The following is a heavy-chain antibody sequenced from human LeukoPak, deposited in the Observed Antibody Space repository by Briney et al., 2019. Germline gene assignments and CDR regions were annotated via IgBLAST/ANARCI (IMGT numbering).Heavy chain of an antibody. CDR2: IYYSGST. D-gene: IGHD6-13*01. Sequence: SETMSLTCTVSGGSISSYYWSWIRQPPGKGLEWIGYIYYSGSTNYNPPLKSRVTISVDTSKNQFSLKLSSVTAADTAVYYCARFSWFPPFFEWGQGTLVTVSS. CDR3: ARFSWFPPFFE. CDR1: GGSISSYY. J-gene: IGHJ4*02. V-gene: IGHV4-59*01.